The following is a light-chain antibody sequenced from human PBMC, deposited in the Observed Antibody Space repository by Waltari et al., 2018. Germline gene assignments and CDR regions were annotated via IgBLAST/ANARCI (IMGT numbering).Light chain of an antibody. CDR1: QSISCW. CDR2: KAS. CDR3: QQYNSYSIFS. J-gene: IGKJ3*01. Sequence: DIQMTQSPSTLSASVGDRVTITCRASQSISCWLSWYQQKPGKAPKLLIYKASSLESGVPSRFSASGSGTEFTLTISSLQPDDFATYYCQQYNSYSIFSFGPGTKVDI. V-gene: IGKV1-5*03.